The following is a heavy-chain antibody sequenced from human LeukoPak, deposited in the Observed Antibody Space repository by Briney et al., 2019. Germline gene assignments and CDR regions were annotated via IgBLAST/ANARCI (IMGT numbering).Heavy chain of an antibody. Sequence: PSETLPRTCTVSGGSISSGDYYWSWIRQPPGKGLEWIGYIYYSGSTYYNPSLKSRVTISVDTSKNQFSLKLSSVTAADTAVYYCAGETYYYDSSGYSTIFQHWGQGTLVTVSS. CDR1: GGSISSGDYY. V-gene: IGHV4-30-4*01. J-gene: IGHJ1*01. D-gene: IGHD3-22*01. CDR2: IYYSGST. CDR3: AGETYYYDSSGYSTIFQH.